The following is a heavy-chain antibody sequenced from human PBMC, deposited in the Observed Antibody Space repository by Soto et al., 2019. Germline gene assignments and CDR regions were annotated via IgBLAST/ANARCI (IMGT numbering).Heavy chain of an antibody. CDR1: GFRFSSYG. V-gene: IGHV3-33*01. CDR3: ATEGKDDSVKGGFDN. CDR2: IWYDGSNK. Sequence: QVQLVESGGGVVQPGRSLRLSCAASGFRFSSYGMNWVRQSPGKGLEWVAVIWYDGSNKFYGNSVKGRLTISRDNSRNTLYLQMTSLRDEDTGVYYCATEGKDDSVKGGFDNWGQGTLVTVSS. J-gene: IGHJ4*02. D-gene: IGHD3-22*01.